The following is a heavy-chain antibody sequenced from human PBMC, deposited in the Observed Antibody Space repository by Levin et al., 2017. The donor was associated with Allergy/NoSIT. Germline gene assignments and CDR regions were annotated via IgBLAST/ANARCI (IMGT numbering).Heavy chain of an antibody. CDR3: AKGPFNDYGGKGYFDY. CDR1: GFSFGSYA. D-gene: IGHD4-23*01. CDR2: VSGSGGST. J-gene: IGHJ4*02. Sequence: GGSLRLSCVASGFSFGSYAMTWVRQAPGKGLEWVSAVSGSGGSTYYSDSVKGRFTISRDNSKNTLFLQMDSLRAEDTAVYYCAKGPFNDYGGKGYFDYWGQGTLVTVSS. V-gene: IGHV3-23*01.